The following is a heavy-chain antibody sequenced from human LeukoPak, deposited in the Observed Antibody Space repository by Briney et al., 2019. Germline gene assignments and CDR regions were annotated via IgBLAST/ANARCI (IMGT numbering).Heavy chain of an antibody. D-gene: IGHD3-9*01. Sequence: GGSLRLSCAASGFTFSTYWMSWVRQAPGKGLEWVANIKQDGNEKYYVDSVKGRFTISRDNAKNSLYLQMNSLRAEDTAVYYCARDLNDILTGYCFWGQGTLVTVSS. CDR1: GFTFSTYW. CDR2: IKQDGNEK. CDR3: ARDLNDILTGYCF. V-gene: IGHV3-7*01. J-gene: IGHJ4*02.